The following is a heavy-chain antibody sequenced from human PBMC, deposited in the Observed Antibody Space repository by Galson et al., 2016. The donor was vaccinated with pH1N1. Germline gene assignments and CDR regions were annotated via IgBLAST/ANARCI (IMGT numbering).Heavy chain of an antibody. D-gene: IGHD3-22*01. V-gene: IGHV3-23*01. CDR1: GFTFNSYA. J-gene: IGHJ4*02. Sequence: SLRLSCAASGFTFNSYAMAWVRQPPGKGLEWVSAISGSRGTTKYADSVKGRFTISRDSPNNTLFLQMDSLRVDDTAIYYCAILLHRVLGAFDSWGQGTLVTVSS. CDR3: AILLHRVLGAFDS. CDR2: ISGSRGTT.